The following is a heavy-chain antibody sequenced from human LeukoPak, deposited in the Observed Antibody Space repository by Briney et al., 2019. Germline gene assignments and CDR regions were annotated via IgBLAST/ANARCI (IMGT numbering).Heavy chain of an antibody. Sequence: PGGSLRLSCAASGFTSSSYAMSWVRQAPGGGLEWVSAISGIVGSTYYADSVKGRFTISRDNAKNTLYLQMNSLRAEDTSVYYCAKEIVDYGMDVWGQGTTVIVSS. D-gene: IGHD1-26*01. CDR3: AKEIVDYGMDV. CDR1: GFTSSSYA. J-gene: IGHJ6*02. V-gene: IGHV3-23*01. CDR2: ISGIVGST.